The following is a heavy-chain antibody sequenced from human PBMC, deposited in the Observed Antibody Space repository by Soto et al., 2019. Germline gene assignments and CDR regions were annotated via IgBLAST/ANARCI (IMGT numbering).Heavy chain of an antibody. CDR3: AMEYCSSTRCCRDY. CDR1: GYTFTSYG. D-gene: IGHD2-2*01. J-gene: IGHJ4*02. V-gene: IGHV1-18*01. Sequence: GASVKVSCKASGYTFTSYGISWVRQAPGQGLEWMGWISAYNGNTKYAQKLQGRVTMTTDTSTSTAYMELRSLRSDDTAVYYCAMEYCSSTRCCRDYWGQGTLVTVSS. CDR2: ISAYNGNT.